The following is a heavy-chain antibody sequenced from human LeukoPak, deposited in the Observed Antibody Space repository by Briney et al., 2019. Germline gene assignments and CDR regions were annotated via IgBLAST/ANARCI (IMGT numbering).Heavy chain of an antibody. CDR2: IYYSGST. CDR1: RVSLSRYY. Sequence: LGTLSLTCTVSRVSLSRYYWSCIRQPPGKELEWMGYIYYSGSTNYNPSTKSRSTISVYTSNNRFSLRLRSVTAADTAVYYCARVPGYMIEYYFDYWGQGTLVTVYS. CDR3: ARVPGYMIEYYFDY. V-gene: IGHV4-59*01. D-gene: IGHD3-22*01. J-gene: IGHJ4*02.